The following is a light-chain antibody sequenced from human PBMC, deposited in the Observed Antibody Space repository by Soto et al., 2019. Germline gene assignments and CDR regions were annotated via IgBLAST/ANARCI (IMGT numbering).Light chain of an antibody. CDR3: QQYDSYPLT. CDR1: QSISSW. CDR2: KAS. Sequence: DIQMTQSPSTLSSSVGDRVTITCRASQSISSWLAWYQQKPGKAPKFLIYKASILESGVPSRFSGGGSGTEFTLTISSLQPDDFATYYCQQYDSYPLTFGGGTRLEIK. V-gene: IGKV1-5*03. J-gene: IGKJ5*01.